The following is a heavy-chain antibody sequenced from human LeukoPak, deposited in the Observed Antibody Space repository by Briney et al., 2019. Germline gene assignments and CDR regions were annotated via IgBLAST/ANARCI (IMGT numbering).Heavy chain of an antibody. CDR1: GFTFRNYA. Sequence: PGGSLRLSCAASGFTFRNYAMGWVRQAPGKGLEWVSTSSGSGDDTYYADSVKGQFTISRDNSKNTLYLQTSGLRAEDTAVYYCAKFRGIPTTVTQDWGQGTLVTVSS. CDR2: SSGSGDDT. D-gene: IGHD4-17*01. V-gene: IGHV3-23*01. CDR3: AKFRGIPTTVTQD. J-gene: IGHJ1*01.